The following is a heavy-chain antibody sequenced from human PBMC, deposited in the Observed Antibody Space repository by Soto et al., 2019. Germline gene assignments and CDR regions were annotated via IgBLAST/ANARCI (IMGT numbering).Heavy chain of an antibody. V-gene: IGHV1-46*01. CDR3: ARDLAAAAY. CDR1: GYIFTNYY. J-gene: IGHJ4*02. Sequence: QVQLVQSGAEVKKHGASVKVYCKASGYIFTNYYIHWVRQAPGQGLEWMAIINPLPTSGSTNYAQKFQGRVTVTRDTSTSTVYLELSSLRSDDTAVYYCARDLAAAAYWGQGTRVTVSS. CDR2: INPLPTSGST. D-gene: IGHD6-13*01.